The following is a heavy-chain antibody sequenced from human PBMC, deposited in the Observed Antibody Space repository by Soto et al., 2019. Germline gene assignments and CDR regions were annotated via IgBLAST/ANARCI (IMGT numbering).Heavy chain of an antibody. J-gene: IGHJ5*02. CDR3: TRDEGGSYDSWFHP. Sequence: EVQVVESGGGLVKPGGSLRLSCSFTFSMYSMNWVRQAPGKGLEWVASISSGGTYIKYADSVQGRFTISRDNAKNSVSLQMNSLRVEDTAVYFCTRDEGGSYDSWFHPCGQGTLVTVSS. V-gene: IGHV3-21*01. D-gene: IGHD1-26*01. CDR1: FTFSMYS. CDR2: ISSGGTYI.